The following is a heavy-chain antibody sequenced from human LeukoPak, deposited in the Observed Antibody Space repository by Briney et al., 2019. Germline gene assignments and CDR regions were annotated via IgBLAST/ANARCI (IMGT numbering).Heavy chain of an antibody. CDR2: INDGGDT. V-gene: IGHV4-34*01. CDR1: GGSFSGYD. CDR3: ARGLGWKVATMGLFFMDV. D-gene: IGHD5-24*01. J-gene: IGHJ6*03. Sequence: SETPSLTCGVYGGSFSGYDWSWVRQPPGKGLEWIGEINDGGDTNYNPSLKSRVTMSVDTSKNHFSLEVRSMTAADTAVYYCARGLGWKVATMGLFFMDVWGEGTTVTVSS.